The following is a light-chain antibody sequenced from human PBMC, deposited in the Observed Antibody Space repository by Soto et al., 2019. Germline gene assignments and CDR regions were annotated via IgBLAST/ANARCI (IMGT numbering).Light chain of an antibody. CDR1: SSDIGGYDY. CDR3: CSYTRTSNHYF. CDR2: EVR. V-gene: IGLV2-14*01. Sequence: QAVRTQPASVSGSPGESVTISCTGTSSDIGGYDYVSWYQQRPGKAPKLMIYEVRYRPSGVSNRLSGSKSGNTASLTISGLQAEDEAVYYCCSYTRTSNHYFFGSGTKSPS. J-gene: IGLJ1*01.